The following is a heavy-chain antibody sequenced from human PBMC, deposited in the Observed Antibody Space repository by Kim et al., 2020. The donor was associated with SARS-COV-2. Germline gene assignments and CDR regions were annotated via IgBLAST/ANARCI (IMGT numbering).Heavy chain of an antibody. Sequence: GGSLRLSCAASGFTFSSYEMNWIRQAPGQRLEWVSYIRGSGSLIYYADSVRGRFTISRDNAQNSLYLQMNSLRAENTPDYYCARDQPRAGYDTGATFDS. V-gene: IGHV3-48*03. CDR1: GFTFSSYE. CDR3: ARDQPRAGYDTGATFDS. J-gene: IGHJ4*01. CDR2: IRGSGSLI. D-gene: IGHD5-12*01.